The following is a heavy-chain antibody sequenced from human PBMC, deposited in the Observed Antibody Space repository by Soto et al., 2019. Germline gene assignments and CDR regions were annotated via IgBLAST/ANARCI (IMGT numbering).Heavy chain of an antibody. CDR2: IIPIFGTA. V-gene: IGHV1-69*13. CDR3: ATGTVEMATTSHFGY. D-gene: IGHD5-12*01. J-gene: IGHJ4*02. CDR1: GGTFSSYA. Sequence: GASVKVSCKASGGTFSSYAISWVRQAPGQGLEWMGGIIPIFGTANYAQKFQGRVTITADESTSTAYMELSSLRSEDTAVYYCATGTVEMATTSHFGYWGQGTLVTVSS.